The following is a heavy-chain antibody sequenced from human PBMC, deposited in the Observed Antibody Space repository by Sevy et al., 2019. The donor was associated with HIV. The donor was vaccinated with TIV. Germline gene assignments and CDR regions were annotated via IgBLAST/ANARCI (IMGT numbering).Heavy chain of an antibody. CDR2: ISYDGSNK. Sequence: GGSLRLSCAASGFTFSSYAVHWVRQAPGKGLEWVAVISYDGSNKYYADSVKGRFTISRDNSKNTLYLQMNSLRAEDTAVYYCARDRVTVTTYRYYYYGMDVWGQGTTVTVSS. J-gene: IGHJ6*02. V-gene: IGHV3-30-3*01. CDR1: GFTFSSYA. D-gene: IGHD4-17*01. CDR3: ARDRVTVTTYRYYYYGMDV.